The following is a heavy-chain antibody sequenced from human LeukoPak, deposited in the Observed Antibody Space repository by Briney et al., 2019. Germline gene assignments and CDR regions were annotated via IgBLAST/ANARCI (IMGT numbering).Heavy chain of an antibody. CDR3: AGGYSPLYYCGMDV. Sequence: SETLSLTCTVPGCSISSYYWSWIPQPPGKGLEWIGYIYYSGSTNYNPSLKSRVTISVDTSKNQFSLKLSSVTAADTDVYYCAGGYSPLYYCGMDVWGQGTTVTVSS. D-gene: IGHD5-18*01. CDR2: IYYSGST. V-gene: IGHV4-59*01. CDR1: GCSISSYY. J-gene: IGHJ6*02.